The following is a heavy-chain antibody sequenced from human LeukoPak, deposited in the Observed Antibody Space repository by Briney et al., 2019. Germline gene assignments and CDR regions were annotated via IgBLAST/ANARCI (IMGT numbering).Heavy chain of an antibody. CDR2: IQYSGST. D-gene: IGHD3-22*01. CDR3: ASLIYDSSGYYFDK. J-gene: IGHJ4*02. V-gene: IGHV4-59*08. Sequence: PSETLSLTCTVSGGSISSYHWSWIRQSPGKGLEWMGYIQYSGSTNRNPSLKSRVTISVDTSKNQFSLKLSSVTAADTAVYYCASLIYDSSGYYFDKWAQGTLVTVSS. CDR1: GGSISSYH.